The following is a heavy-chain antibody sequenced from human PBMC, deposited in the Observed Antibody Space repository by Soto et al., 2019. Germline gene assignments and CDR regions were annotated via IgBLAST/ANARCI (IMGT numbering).Heavy chain of an antibody. D-gene: IGHD3-9*01. J-gene: IGHJ4*02. Sequence: TCSVYGASLSGYYWCWIRQPPGKGLEWIGEINHSGRTNHNPSLKSRVTISVDTSKNQFSLKLRSLTAADTAVYYCAIFLTWNAPANYSFYSCGQGTLVTVS. V-gene: IGHV4-34*01. CDR1: GASLSGYY. CDR3: AIFLTWNAPANYSFYS. CDR2: INHSGRT.